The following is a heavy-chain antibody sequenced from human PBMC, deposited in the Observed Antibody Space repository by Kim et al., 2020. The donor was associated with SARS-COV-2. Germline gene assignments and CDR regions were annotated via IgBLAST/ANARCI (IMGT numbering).Heavy chain of an antibody. CDR3: SRGPNYSPFDY. CDR2: IIGSGTTI. J-gene: IGHJ4*02. CDR1: GFTFSSYE. D-gene: IGHD4-4*01. Sequence: GGSLRLSCAASGFTFSSYEMNWVRQSPGKGLEWVSYIIGSGTTIYYADSVRGRFTISRDNDKNSLYLQMNSLRAEDPAVYYCSRGPNYSPFDYWGQGTL. V-gene: IGHV3-48*03.